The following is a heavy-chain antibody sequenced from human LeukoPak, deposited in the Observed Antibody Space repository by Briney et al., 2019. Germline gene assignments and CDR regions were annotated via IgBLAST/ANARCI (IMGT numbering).Heavy chain of an antibody. CDR3: ARALIIAKGGWFDP. J-gene: IGHJ5*02. D-gene: IGHD6-13*01. V-gene: IGHV4-61*02. CDR2: IYTSGST. Sequence: SETLSLTCTVSGGSISSGSYYWSWIRQPAGKGLEWIGRIYTSGSTNYNPSLKSRVTISVDTSKNQFSLKLSSVTAADTAVYYCARALIIAKGGWFDPWGQGTLVTVPS. CDR1: GGSISSGSYY.